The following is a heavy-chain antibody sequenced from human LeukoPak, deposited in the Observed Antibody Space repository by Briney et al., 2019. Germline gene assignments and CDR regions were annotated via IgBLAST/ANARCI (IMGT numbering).Heavy chain of an antibody. V-gene: IGHV3-30-3*01. J-gene: IGHJ4*02. D-gene: IGHD3-10*01. CDR1: GFTFSNNA. Sequence: GRSLRLSCAPSGFTFSNNAMLWARQAPGKGLVWVAFISHDRSNNCHADSVRGRFTISRDNSKNTLYLQMNSLTDEDTAVYYCARDWGVSYMSDYWGQGTLVTVSS. CDR2: ISHDRSNN. CDR3: ARDWGVSYMSDY.